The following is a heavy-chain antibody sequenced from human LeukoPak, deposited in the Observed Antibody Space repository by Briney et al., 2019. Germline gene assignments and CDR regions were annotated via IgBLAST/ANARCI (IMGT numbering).Heavy chain of an antibody. Sequence: SETLSLACTVSGGSISSYYWSWIRQPPGKGLEWIGSIYYSGSTYYNPSLKSRVTISVDTSKNQFSLKLSSVTAADTAVYYCASRMRQLPYYYYGMDVWGQGTTVTVSS. CDR3: ASRMRQLPYYYYGMDV. CDR2: IYYSGST. V-gene: IGHV4-39*01. CDR1: GGSISSYY. J-gene: IGHJ6*02. D-gene: IGHD3-10*01.